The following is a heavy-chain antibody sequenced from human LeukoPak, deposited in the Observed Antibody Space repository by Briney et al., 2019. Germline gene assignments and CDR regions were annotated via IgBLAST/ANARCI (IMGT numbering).Heavy chain of an antibody. V-gene: IGHV3-74*01. CDR1: GLTFTTSW. CDR3: TKSGYGGNWSDP. D-gene: IGHD4-17*01. CDR2: INNDGRNT. J-gene: IGHJ5*02. Sequence: GGSLRLSCEASGLTFTTSWMHWVRQAPGKWLVWVSRINNDGRNTRYADSVKGRFTISRDNAKNTLFLQMDSLRAEDTAVYYCTKSGYGGNWSDPWGQGTLVTVSA.